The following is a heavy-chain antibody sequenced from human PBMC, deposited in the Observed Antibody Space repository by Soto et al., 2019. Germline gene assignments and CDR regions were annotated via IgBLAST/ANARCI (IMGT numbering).Heavy chain of an antibody. J-gene: IGHJ6*02. CDR1: GGSISSYY. V-gene: IGHV4-59*01. CDR2: IYYSGST. Sequence: NPSETLSLTCTVSGGSISSYYWSWIRQPPGKGLEWIGYIYYSGSTNYNPSLKSRVTISVDTSKNQFSLKLSSVTAADTAVYYRERARYYYYYGMDVWGQGTTVTVSS. CDR3: ERARYYYYYGMDV.